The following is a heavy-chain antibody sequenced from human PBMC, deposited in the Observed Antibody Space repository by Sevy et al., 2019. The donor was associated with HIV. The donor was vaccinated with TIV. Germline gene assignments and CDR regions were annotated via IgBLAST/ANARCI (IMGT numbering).Heavy chain of an antibody. V-gene: IGHV3-30*02. CDR3: AKNTAAVGVGGFDY. Sequence: GGSLRLSCAASGFTFSYSGMHWVRQAPGKGLEWVTFIQFDGSSRYYAESVKGRFTILRDNTKNTLYLQMNSLRRDDTAVYYCAKNTAAVGVGGFDYWGREPWSPSPQ. CDR2: IQFDGSSR. CDR1: GFTFSYSG. D-gene: IGHD2-8*02. J-gene: IGHJ4*02.